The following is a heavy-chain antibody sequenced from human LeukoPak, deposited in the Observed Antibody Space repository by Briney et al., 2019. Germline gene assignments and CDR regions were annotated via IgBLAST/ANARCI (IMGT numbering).Heavy chain of an antibody. CDR2: INPSGGST. V-gene: IGHV1-46*01. CDR1: GYTFTSYY. J-gene: IGHJ3*02. D-gene: IGHD1-14*01. Sequence: GASVKVSCKASGYTFTSYYMHWVRQAPGQGLEWMGIINPSGGSTSYAQKFQGRVTMTRDMSTSTVYMELSSLRSEDTAVYYCARNQNLEPAFDIWGQGTMVTVSS. CDR3: ARNQNLEPAFDI.